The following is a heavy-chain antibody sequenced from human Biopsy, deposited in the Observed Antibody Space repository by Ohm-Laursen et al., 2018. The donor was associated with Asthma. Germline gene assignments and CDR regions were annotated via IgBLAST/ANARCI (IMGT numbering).Heavy chain of an antibody. CDR2: IPMDGNVK. Sequence: SLRLSCSASGITFSSSGMHWVRQAPGKGLEWVAFIPMDGNVKNYADSVRGRFTISRDFSKNTLHLQMHSLRAEDTAVYYCARGDGSNWSHYYFDYWGQGTLVTVSS. D-gene: IGHD4-23*01. V-gene: IGHV3-33*05. CDR3: ARGDGSNWSHYYFDY. J-gene: IGHJ4*02. CDR1: GITFSSSG.